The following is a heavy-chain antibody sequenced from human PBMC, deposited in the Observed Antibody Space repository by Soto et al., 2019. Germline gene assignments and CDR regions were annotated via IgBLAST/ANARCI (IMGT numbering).Heavy chain of an antibody. CDR1: GLTFSTYA. CDR2: IGVSGDT. CDR3: ANRPRYYHMDV. V-gene: IGHV3-23*01. Sequence: VQLLESGGGLVQPGGSLRLSCAASGLTFSTYAMTWVRQAPGKGLEWVSTIGVSGDTYYADSVKGRFTISRDNSKNTLYLQMNRLRAEDMAVYYCANRPRYYHMDVWGQGTTVTVSS. J-gene: IGHJ6*03.